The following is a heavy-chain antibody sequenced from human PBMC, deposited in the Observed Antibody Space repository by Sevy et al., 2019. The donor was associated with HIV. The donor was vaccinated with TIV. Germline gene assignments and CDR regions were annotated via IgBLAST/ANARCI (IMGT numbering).Heavy chain of an antibody. CDR3: ARAQSQQLLWFGELLSPLDY. D-gene: IGHD3-10*01. V-gene: IGHV3-30-3*01. CDR2: ISYDGSNK. CDR1: GFTFSSYA. Sequence: GGSLRLSCAASGFTFSSYAMHWVRQAPGKGLEWVAVISYDGSNKYYADSVKGRFTISRDNSKNTLYLQMNGLRAEDTAVYYCARAQSQQLLWFGELLSPLDYWGQGTLVTVSS. J-gene: IGHJ4*02.